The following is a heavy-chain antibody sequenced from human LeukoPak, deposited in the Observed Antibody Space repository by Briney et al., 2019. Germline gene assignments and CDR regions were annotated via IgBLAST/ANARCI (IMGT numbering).Heavy chain of an antibody. CDR1: GGSISSNNYY. V-gene: IGHV4-39*07. CDR3: ARDLLNRVESYYYMDV. D-gene: IGHD1-14*01. CDR2: IYYSGST. Sequence: SETLSLTCTVSGGSISSNNYYWGWIRQPPGKGLEWIGSIYYSGSTYYNPSLKSRVTISVDTSKNQFSLKLSSVTAADTAVYYCARDLLNRVESYYYMDVWGKGTTVTVSS. J-gene: IGHJ6*03.